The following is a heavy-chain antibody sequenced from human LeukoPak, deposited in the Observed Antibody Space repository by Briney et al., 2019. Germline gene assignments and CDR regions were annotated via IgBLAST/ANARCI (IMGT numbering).Heavy chain of an antibody. CDR1: GFSFSGYS. CDR2: ISSRSSYI. CDR3: ARGAFDYPGRDYFDY. V-gene: IGHV3-21*06. D-gene: IGHD3-9*01. J-gene: IGHJ4*02. Sequence: GSLRLSCAASGFSFSGYSMNWVRQAPGKGLEWVSSISSRSSYIYYADSLKGRFTISRDNAKNSLHLQMKGLRVEDTAVYSCARGAFDYPGRDYFDYWGQGTQVTVSS.